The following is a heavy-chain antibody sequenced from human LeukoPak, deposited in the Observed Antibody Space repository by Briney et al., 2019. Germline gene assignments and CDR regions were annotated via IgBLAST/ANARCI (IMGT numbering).Heavy chain of an antibody. D-gene: IGHD4-17*01. CDR2: INPKNGAT. V-gene: IGHV1-2*02. Sequence: ASVKVSCKPSGYTFTGFYIHWVRQAPGQGLQWMGWINPKNGATKYSQNFRGRVTMTRDTSIDTAYMELSSLTSDDTAIYYCARPTHRLTVTTAIDYWGQGTLVTVSP. CDR1: GYTFTGFY. CDR3: ARPTHRLTVTTAIDY. J-gene: IGHJ4*02.